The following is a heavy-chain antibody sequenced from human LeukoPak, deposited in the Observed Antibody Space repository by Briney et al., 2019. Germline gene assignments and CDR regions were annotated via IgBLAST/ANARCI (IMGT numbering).Heavy chain of an antibody. CDR1: GFTFSRYS. CDR3: ARAYTNGDYLDY. D-gene: IGHD4-17*01. J-gene: IGHJ4*02. V-gene: IGHV3-21*01. CDR2: ISDSSRHI. Sequence: GGSLRLSCAASGFTFSRYSVNWVRQAPGKGLEWVSCISDSSRHIYYADSVKGRFTISRDNAKSSASLQMNSLRVDDTAVYYCARAYTNGDYLDYWGQGTLGTVSS.